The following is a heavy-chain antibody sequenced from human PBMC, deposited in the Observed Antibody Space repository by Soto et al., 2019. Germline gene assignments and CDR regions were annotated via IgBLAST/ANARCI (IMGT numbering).Heavy chain of an antibody. J-gene: IGHJ4*02. CDR2: INPNSGGT. CDR1: GYTFSGYF. CDR3: ARAWDYYDSSGYQGFDY. V-gene: IGHV1-2*02. Sequence: GASVKVSCKASGYTFSGYFIHWVRQAPGQELEWMGWINPNSGGTNYPQKFRGRVTMTRDTSISTAYMELSRLRFDDTAVYYCARAWDYYDSSGYQGFDYWGQGTLVTVSS. D-gene: IGHD3-22*01.